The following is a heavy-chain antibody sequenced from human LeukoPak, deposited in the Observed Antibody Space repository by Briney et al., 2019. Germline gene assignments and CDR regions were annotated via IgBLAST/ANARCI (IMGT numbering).Heavy chain of an antibody. CDR2: INHSGST. V-gene: IGHV4-34*01. D-gene: IGHD2-2*01. Sequence: PSETLSLTCAVYGGSFSGYYWSWIRQPPGKGLEWIGEINHSGSTNYNPPLKSRVTISVDTSKNQFSLKLSSVTAADTAVYYCARGIVVVPAAMSNWFDPWGQGTLVTVSS. J-gene: IGHJ5*02. CDR1: GGSFSGYY. CDR3: ARGIVVVPAAMSNWFDP.